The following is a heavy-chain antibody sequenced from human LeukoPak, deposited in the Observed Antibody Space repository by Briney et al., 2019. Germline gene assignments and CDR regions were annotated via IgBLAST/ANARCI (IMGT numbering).Heavy chain of an antibody. CDR2: INSDGSST. J-gene: IGHJ6*02. D-gene: IGHD2-2*01. Sequence: PGGSLRLSCAASGFTFSSYWMHWVRQAPGKGLAWVSRINSDGSSTSYADSVKGRFTISRDNAKNTLYLQMNSLRAEDTAVYYCARYPDCSSTSCYYYYGMDVWGQGTTVTVSS. CDR1: GFTFSSYW. V-gene: IGHV3-74*01. CDR3: ARYPDCSSTSCYYYYGMDV.